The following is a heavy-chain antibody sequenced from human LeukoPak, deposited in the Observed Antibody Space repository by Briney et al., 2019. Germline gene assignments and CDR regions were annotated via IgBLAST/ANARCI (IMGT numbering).Heavy chain of an antibody. CDR1: GYSISSGDY. J-gene: IGHJ6*03. CDR2: IYYSGTT. D-gene: IGHD6-13*01. Sequence: SETRSFTGTVPGYSISSGDYWGWVRRPPGKGLGWGWNIYYSGTTYYNPSLKSRVTISVDTSKNQFSLKLSSVTAADTAVFYCARRGISQGYYMDVWGKGTTVTISS. CDR3: ARRGISQGYYMDV. V-gene: IGHV4-38-2*02.